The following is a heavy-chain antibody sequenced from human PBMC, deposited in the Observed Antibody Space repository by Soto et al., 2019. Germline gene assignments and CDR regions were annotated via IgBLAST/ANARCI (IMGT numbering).Heavy chain of an antibody. V-gene: IGHV3-23*01. CDR3: GKERRGSACFVCIS. J-gene: IGHJ5*02. D-gene: IGHD6-19*01. CDR2: ISGNGAET. CDR1: GFPFSSYA. Sequence: EVQLLESGGGLVQPGGSVRLSCAASGFPFSSYAMSWVRQAPGKGLEWVSAISGNGAETSYAASVRGRFTISRDNSRETLFLKKNSRRADDTALFYCGKERRGSACFVCISWGKGILATFPS.